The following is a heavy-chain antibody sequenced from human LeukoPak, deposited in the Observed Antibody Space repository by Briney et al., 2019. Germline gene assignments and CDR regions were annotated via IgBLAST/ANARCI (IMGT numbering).Heavy chain of an antibody. CDR2: IIPIFGTA. J-gene: IGHJ6*03. V-gene: IGHV1-69*13. Sequence: ASVKVSCKASGGTFSSYAISWVRQAPGQGLEWMGGIIPIFGTANYAQKFQGRVTITADESTSPAYMELSSLRSEDTAVYYCARVPPPYGSTYYYYMDVWGKGTTVTVSS. D-gene: IGHD3-16*01. CDR3: ARVPPPYGSTYYYYMDV. CDR1: GGTFSSYA.